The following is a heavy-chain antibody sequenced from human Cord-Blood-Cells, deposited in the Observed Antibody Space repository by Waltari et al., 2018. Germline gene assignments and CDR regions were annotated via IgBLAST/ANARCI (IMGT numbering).Heavy chain of an antibody. Sequence: QVQLQQWGAGLLKPSETLSLTCAVYGGSFSGYYWSWIRQPPGKGLEWIGEINHSGSTNYNPSLKSRVTISVDTSKNQFSLKLSSVTAADMAVYYCVRLPWGYCSSTSCYDAFDIWGQGTMVTVSS. V-gene: IGHV4-34*01. CDR3: VRLPWGYCSSTSCYDAFDI. CDR1: GGSFSGYY. D-gene: IGHD2-2*01. CDR2: INHSGST. J-gene: IGHJ3*02.